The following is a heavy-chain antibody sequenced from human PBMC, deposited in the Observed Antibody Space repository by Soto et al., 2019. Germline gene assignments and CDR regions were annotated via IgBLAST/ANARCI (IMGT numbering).Heavy chain of an antibody. CDR1: GGSISSGGYY. V-gene: IGHV4-31*03. CDR2: IYYSGAT. CDR3: ARGGLGYCSGGSCYSAELSRYYYGMDA. D-gene: IGHD2-15*01. J-gene: IGHJ6*02. Sequence: SETLSLTCTVSGGSISSGGYYWSWIRQHPGKGLEWIGYIYYSGATYYNPSLKGRVTISVDTSKNQFSLKLSSVTAADTAVYYCARGGLGYCSGGSCYSAELSRYYYGMDAWGQGTTVTVSS.